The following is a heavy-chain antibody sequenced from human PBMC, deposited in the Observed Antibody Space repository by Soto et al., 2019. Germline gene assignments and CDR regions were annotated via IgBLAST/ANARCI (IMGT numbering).Heavy chain of an antibody. CDR2: IIDSGAST. Sequence: PGGSLRLSCAASGFTFSSYWMHWVRQAPGKGLEWVSDIIDSGASTYYADSVKGRFTISRDNSKSTLYLQMNSLRAEDTALYYCAKGRSYYYYYGVDVWGQGTTVTVSS. CDR3: AKGRSYYYYYGVDV. CDR1: GFTFSSYW. J-gene: IGHJ6*02. V-gene: IGHV3-23*01.